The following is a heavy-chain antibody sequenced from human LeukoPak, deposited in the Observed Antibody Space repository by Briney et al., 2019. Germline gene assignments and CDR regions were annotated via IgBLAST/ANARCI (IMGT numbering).Heavy chain of an antibody. V-gene: IGHV4-59*08. CDR3: ATYTRHCSGGTCYSIDY. CDR2: VYYDGTT. J-gene: IGHJ4*02. Sequence: SETLSLTCTVSGDSISSYHWTWIRQSPGRRLEWIGYVYYDGTTRYNPTLKSRVTISLDTSNNQFSLKLSSVTAADTAIYYCATYTRHCSGGTCYSIDYWGQGTLVTVSS. D-gene: IGHD2-15*01. CDR1: GDSISSYH.